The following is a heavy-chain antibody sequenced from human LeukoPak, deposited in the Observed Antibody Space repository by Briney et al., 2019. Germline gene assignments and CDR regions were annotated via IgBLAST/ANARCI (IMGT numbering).Heavy chain of an antibody. V-gene: IGHV4-39*01. Sequence: PSETLSLTCTVSGGSISSSSYYWGWIRQPPGKGLEWIGSIYHSGSTYYNPSLKSRVTISVDTPKNQFSLKLSSVTAADTAVYYCARQVYSSSWYLFDYWGQGTLVTVSS. CDR2: IYHSGST. D-gene: IGHD6-13*01. CDR1: GGSISSSSYY. J-gene: IGHJ4*02. CDR3: ARQVYSSSWYLFDY.